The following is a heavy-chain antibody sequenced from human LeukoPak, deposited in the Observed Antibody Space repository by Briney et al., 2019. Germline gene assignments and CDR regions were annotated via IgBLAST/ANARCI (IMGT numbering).Heavy chain of an antibody. Sequence: PGGSLRLSCAASGFTFSSYAMHWVRQAPGKGLEWVAVISYDGSNKYYADSVKGRFTISRDNSKNTLYLQMNSLRAEDTAVYYCARDLGVAPSGASSYGMDVWGQGTTVTVSS. V-gene: IGHV3-30-3*01. J-gene: IGHJ6*02. CDR3: ARDLGVAPSGASSYGMDV. D-gene: IGHD3-16*01. CDR1: GFTFSSYA. CDR2: ISYDGSNK.